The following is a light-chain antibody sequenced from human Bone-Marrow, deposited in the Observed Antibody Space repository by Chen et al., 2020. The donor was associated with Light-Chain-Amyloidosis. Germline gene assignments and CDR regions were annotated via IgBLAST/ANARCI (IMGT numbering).Light chain of an antibody. CDR2: DDS. Sequence: SYVLTQPYSVSVAPGQTATLACGGNNIGSNSVHWYQQTPGQAPLLVVYDDSDRPSGIPERLSGSNSGNTATLTISRVEAGDEADYYCQVWDRSSDRPVFGGGTKLTVL. J-gene: IGLJ3*02. CDR1: NIGSNS. CDR3: QVWDRSSDRPV. V-gene: IGLV3-21*02.